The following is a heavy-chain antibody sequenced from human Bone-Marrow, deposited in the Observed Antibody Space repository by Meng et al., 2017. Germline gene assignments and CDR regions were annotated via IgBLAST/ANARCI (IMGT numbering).Heavy chain of an antibody. CDR1: GGSFSDYY. Sequence: QVQLQEGGAGLLNPSKTLSPPCVVSGGSFSDYYWSWIRQPPGKGLEWIGEINHSGSTNYNPSLESRATISVDTSQNNLSLKLSSVTAADSAVYYCARGPTTMAHDFDYWGQGTLVTVSS. CDR3: ARGPTTMAHDFDY. V-gene: IGHV4-34*01. D-gene: IGHD4-11*01. J-gene: IGHJ4*02. CDR2: INHSGST.